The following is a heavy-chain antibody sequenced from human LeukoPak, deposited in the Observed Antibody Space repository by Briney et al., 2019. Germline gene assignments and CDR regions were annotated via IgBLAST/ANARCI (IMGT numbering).Heavy chain of an antibody. V-gene: IGHV3-30*03. CDR3: ATALTCGGDCYSDY. D-gene: IGHD2-21*02. J-gene: IGHJ4*02. CDR1: GFTFNSYG. CDR2: ISYDGSNK. Sequence: GRSLTLSCAASGFTFNSYGMHWVRQAPGKGLEWVAFISYDGSNKYYVDSVKGRFTISRDNFKNTLYMQMNSLRAEDTAVYYCATALTCGGDCYSDYWGQGTLVTVSS.